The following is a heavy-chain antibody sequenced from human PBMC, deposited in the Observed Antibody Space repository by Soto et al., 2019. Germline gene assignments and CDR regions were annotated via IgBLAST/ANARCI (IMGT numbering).Heavy chain of an antibody. V-gene: IGHV3-30-3*01. J-gene: IGHJ4*02. D-gene: IGHD4-17*01. CDR1: GFTFSSYA. CDR3: ARVGRLHYFDY. Sequence: QVQLVESGGGVVQPGRSLRLSCAASGFTFSSYAMHWVRQAPGKGLEWVAVISYDGSNKYYADSVKGRFTISRDNSKTTLYLQLNSLRAEDTAVYYCARVGRLHYFDYWGQGTRLTVSS. CDR2: ISYDGSNK.